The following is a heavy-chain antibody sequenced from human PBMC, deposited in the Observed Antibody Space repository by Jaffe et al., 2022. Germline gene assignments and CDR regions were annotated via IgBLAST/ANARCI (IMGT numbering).Heavy chain of an antibody. Sequence: EVQLLESGAGLVQPGGSLRLSCAASGFTLSNYAMSWVRQAPGKGLEWVSTSGGVGDTYYADSVKGRFTVSRDNSKNTLYLQVNSLRVEDTAVYYCARLIDPSRSKYFDQWGQGTLVTVSS. V-gene: IGHV3-23*01. D-gene: IGHD6-6*01. J-gene: IGHJ4*02. CDR3: ARLIDPSRSKYFDQ. CDR1: GFTLSNYA. CDR2: TSGGVGDT.